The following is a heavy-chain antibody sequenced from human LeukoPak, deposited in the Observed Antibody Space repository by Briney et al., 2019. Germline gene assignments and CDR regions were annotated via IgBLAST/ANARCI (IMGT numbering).Heavy chain of an antibody. CDR3: AKAPRQQPNNWFDP. D-gene: IGHD6-13*01. V-gene: IGHV3-23*01. J-gene: IGHJ5*02. CDR1: GFTFSSYA. Sequence: GGSLRLSCAASGFTFSSYAMSWVRQAPGKGLEWVSAISGSGGRTYYADSVKGRFTISRDNSKNTLYLQMNSLRAEDTAVYYCAKAPRQQPNNWFDPWGQGTLVTVSS. CDR2: ISGSGGRT.